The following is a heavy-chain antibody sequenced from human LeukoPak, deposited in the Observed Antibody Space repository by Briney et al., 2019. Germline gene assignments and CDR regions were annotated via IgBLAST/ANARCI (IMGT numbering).Heavy chain of an antibody. J-gene: IGHJ4*02. V-gene: IGHV3-7*04. CDR2: IKQDGSDK. CDR3: ARARYSGYDSALDY. Sequence: GGSLRLSCAASGFTFSNYWMIWVRQAPGKGLEWVANIKQDGSDKKYVDSVKGRFTISRDNAKNSLYLRMNSLRAEDTAVYYCARARYSGYDSALDYWGQGTLVTVSS. CDR1: GFTFSNYW. D-gene: IGHD5-12*01.